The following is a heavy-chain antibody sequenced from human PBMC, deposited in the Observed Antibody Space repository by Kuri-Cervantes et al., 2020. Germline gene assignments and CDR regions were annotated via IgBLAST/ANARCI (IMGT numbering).Heavy chain of an antibody. V-gene: IGHV3-30-3*01. CDR1: GFTFSSYA. CDR3: ARSRLMYGDYRGIFDY. D-gene: IGHD4-17*01. Sequence: GESLKISCAASGFTFSSYAMHWVRQAPGKGLEWVAVISYDGSNKYYADSVKGRFTISRDNSKNTLYLQMNSLRAEDTAVYYCARSRLMYGDYRGIFDYWGQGTLVTDSS. J-gene: IGHJ4*02. CDR2: ISYDGSNK.